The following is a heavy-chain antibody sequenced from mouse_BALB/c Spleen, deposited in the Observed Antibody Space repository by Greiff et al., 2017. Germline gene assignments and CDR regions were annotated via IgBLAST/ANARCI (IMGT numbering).Heavy chain of an antibody. D-gene: IGHD2-4*01. CDR2: IYPGSGST. Sequence: LQQPGSELVRPGASVKLSCKASGYTFTSYWMHWVKQRHGQGLEWIGNIYPGSGSTNYDEKFKSKGTLTVDTSSSTAYMQLSSLTSEDSAVYYCARSGITSYAMDYWGQGTSVTVSS. J-gene: IGHJ4*01. CDR3: ARSGITSYAMDY. V-gene: IGHV1S22*01. CDR1: GYTFTSYW.